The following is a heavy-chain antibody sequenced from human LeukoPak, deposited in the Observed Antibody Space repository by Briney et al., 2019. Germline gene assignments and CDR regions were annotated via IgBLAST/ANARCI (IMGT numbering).Heavy chain of an antibody. V-gene: IGHV4-59*08. CDR1: GGSISHYY. CDR2: VSYSGRT. J-gene: IGHJ4*02. D-gene: IGHD1-1*01. CDR3: ARHERGAENLDY. Sequence: SETLSLTCTVSGGSISHYYWSWTRQPPGKGLECIGYVSYSGRTNHNPSLKSRVTISADTSKNQFSLKLTSVTAADTAVYYCARHERGAENLDYWGQGTLVTVSS.